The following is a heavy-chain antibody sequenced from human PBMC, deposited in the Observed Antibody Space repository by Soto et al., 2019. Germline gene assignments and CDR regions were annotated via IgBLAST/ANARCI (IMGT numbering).Heavy chain of an antibody. CDR3: ARDMHAGFTPYFDS. J-gene: IGHJ4*02. V-gene: IGHV4-59*12. D-gene: IGHD3-9*01. CDR1: GGPFSGFF. Sequence: SETLSLTCAVHGGPFSGFFWSWIRQPPGKGLEWVGYVYYCGNANSNPPLHSRVTISLDTAKNQLSLKLTSMTATDTAGYYFARDMHAGFTPYFDSWGQGTLVTVSS. CDR2: VYYCGNA.